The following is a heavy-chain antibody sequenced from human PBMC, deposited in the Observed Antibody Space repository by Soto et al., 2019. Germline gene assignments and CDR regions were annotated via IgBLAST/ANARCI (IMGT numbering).Heavy chain of an antibody. D-gene: IGHD6-19*01. J-gene: IGHJ4*02. Sequence: QVELQESGPGLVKPSETLSLACTVSGGSISNYFWSWIRQPPGKGLECIGYIYNSGSTKYSPSLKSRVSVSVDMSKSPFTLRLSSVTAADTAVYYCARAGTSSVAGLFDFWGQGTLVTVSS. CDR3: ARAGTSSVAGLFDF. CDR2: IYNSGST. CDR1: GGSISNYF. V-gene: IGHV4-59*01.